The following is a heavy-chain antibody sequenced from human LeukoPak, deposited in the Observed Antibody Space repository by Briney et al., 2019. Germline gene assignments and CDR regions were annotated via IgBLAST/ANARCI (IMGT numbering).Heavy chain of an antibody. Sequence: SETLSLTCTVSGGSISNSNYYWGWVRQPPGKVLEWIGTIYYNGATQYNPSLKSRVAISVDTSKNQFSLRLTSVTATDAAMYYCAKELRIPALADTGDYWGQGTPVTVSS. D-gene: IGHD6-19*01. J-gene: IGHJ4*02. CDR2: IYYNGAT. CDR3: AKELRIPALADTGDY. CDR1: GGSISNSNYY. V-gene: IGHV4-39*01.